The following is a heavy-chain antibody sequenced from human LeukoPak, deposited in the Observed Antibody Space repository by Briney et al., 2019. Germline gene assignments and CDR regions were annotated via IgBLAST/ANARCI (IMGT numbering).Heavy chain of an antibody. CDR3: ARDMGFGLVIPAGPFDY. D-gene: IGHD3-9*01. V-gene: IGHV3-64*01. CDR1: GFTFSSYA. J-gene: IGHJ4*02. CDR2: ISSSGGRI. Sequence: QPGGSLRLSRSASGFTFSSYALHWVRQAPGKGPAYVLAISSSGGRIYYANSLKGRFTISRDNSKNTLDLQMGSLRAEDMAVYYCARDMGFGLVIPAGPFDYWGGGTLVTVSS.